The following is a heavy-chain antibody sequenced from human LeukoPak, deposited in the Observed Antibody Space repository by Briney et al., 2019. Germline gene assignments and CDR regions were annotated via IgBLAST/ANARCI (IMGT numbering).Heavy chain of an antibody. D-gene: IGHD5-12*01. CDR3: ARVAIVARNWFDP. CDR2: ISSSSSYI. CDR1: GFTFSSYS. J-gene: IGHJ5*02. V-gene: IGHV3-21*01. Sequence: GGSLRLSCAASGFTFSSYSMTWVRQAPGKGLDWVSSISSSSSYIYYADSVKGRFTISRDNAKNSLYLQMNSLRAEDTAVYYCARVAIVARNWFDPWGQGTLVTVSS.